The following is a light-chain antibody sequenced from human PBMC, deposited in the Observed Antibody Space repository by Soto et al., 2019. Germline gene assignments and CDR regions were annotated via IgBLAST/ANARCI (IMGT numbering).Light chain of an antibody. CDR2: DAS. V-gene: IGKV1-5*01. Sequence: DIQMTQSHSTLSASVGDRFTITCLASQSISSWLAWYQPKPGKAPKLLIYDASSLESGVPSRFSGSGSGKEGTLTIRSLEPEEGAVDYGQQQFNGPITGGQGKRLEIK. CDR3: QQQFNGPIT. J-gene: IGKJ5*01. CDR1: QSISSW.